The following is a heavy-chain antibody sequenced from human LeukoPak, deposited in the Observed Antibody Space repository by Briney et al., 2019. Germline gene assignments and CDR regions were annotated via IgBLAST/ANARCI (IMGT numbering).Heavy chain of an antibody. D-gene: IGHD2-21*01. CDR3: AKGVPRYEGGAWIDAFDI. V-gene: IGHV3-23*01. J-gene: IGHJ3*02. Sequence: PGGSLRLSRAASGFTFTTYAMSWVRQAPGKGLEWVSSISGSGGSTYYADSVKGRFTISRDNSKNTLSLQMNNLRADDTALYYCAKGVPRYEGGAWIDAFDIWGQGTMVTVSS. CDR2: ISGSGGST. CDR1: GFTFTTYA.